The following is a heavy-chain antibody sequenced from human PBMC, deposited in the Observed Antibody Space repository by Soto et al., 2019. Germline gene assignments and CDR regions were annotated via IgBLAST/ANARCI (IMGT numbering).Heavy chain of an antibody. V-gene: IGHV3-48*04. J-gene: IGHJ3*02. CDR2: ISSSSSTI. Sequence: GGSLRLSCAASGFTFSSYSMNWVRQAPGKGLEWVSYISSSSSTIYYTDSVKGRFTISRDNAKNSLYLQMNSLRAEDTAVYYCARDPHWGPHAFDIWGQGTMVTVSS. D-gene: IGHD7-27*01. CDR3: ARDPHWGPHAFDI. CDR1: GFTFSSYS.